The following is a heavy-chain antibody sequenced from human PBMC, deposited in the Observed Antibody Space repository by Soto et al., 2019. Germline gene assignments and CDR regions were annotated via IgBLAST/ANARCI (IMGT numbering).Heavy chain of an antibody. CDR3: ARHGSRSFAVVLNHFDN. CDR2: VYCGGDT. Sequence: QPQLQESGPGLVKPSETLSLTCTVSGDTVTSPACYYWGWIRQPPGKGLEWIGSVYCGGDTYYNPSLNSRLAISLVSSRSQFSLKLPSLTAADPAVYYCARHGSRSFAVVLNHFDNWGQGTLVTVSP. D-gene: IGHD3-3*01. CDR1: GDTVTSPACYY. J-gene: IGHJ4*02. V-gene: IGHV4-39*01.